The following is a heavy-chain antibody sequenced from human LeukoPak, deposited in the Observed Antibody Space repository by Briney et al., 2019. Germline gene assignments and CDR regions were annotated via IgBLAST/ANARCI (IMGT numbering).Heavy chain of an antibody. D-gene: IGHD4-17*01. CDR1: GFAFSDYG. V-gene: IGHV3-30*18. Sequence: GRSLRLSCPASGFAFSDYGMHWVRQAPGRGLEWLAVISYDGSNKYYADSVKGRFTISKDKSKNTLYLEMNSLRGEDTAVYYCAKATTVTHSGWFDSWGQGTLVTVSS. J-gene: IGHJ5*01. CDR3: AKATTVTHSGWFDS. CDR2: ISYDGSNK.